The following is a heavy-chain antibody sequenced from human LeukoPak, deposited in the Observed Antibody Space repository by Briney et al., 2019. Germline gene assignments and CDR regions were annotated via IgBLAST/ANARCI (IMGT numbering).Heavy chain of an antibody. Sequence: PGGSLRLSCAASGFTFSSYSMNWVRQAPGKGLEWVSYISSSSSTIYYADSVKGRFTISRDNAKNSLYLQMNSLRAEDTAVYYCARDGLDRYYYDSSGYPIDYWGQGTLVTVSS. D-gene: IGHD3-22*01. J-gene: IGHJ4*02. V-gene: IGHV3-48*04. CDR3: ARDGLDRYYYDSSGYPIDY. CDR1: GFTFSSYS. CDR2: ISSSSSTI.